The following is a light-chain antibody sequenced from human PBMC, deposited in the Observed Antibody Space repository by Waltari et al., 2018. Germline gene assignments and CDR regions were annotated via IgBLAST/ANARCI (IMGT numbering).Light chain of an antibody. CDR1: QSVSSY. CDR2: DAS. Sequence: EIVLTQSPATLSLSPGERATLSCRASQSVSSYLAWYQQKPGQAPRLLIYDASNRATGIPARFSGSGSGTDFTLTISSLEPEDFAVYYCQQRRNWLTFGGGTKVEI. CDR3: QQRRNWLT. V-gene: IGKV3-11*01. J-gene: IGKJ4*01.